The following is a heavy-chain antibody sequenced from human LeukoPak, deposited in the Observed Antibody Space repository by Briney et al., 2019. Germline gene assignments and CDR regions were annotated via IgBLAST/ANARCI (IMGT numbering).Heavy chain of an antibody. CDR3: ARRTYYYGSGSYSPFDP. V-gene: IGHV3-7*01. D-gene: IGHD3-10*01. CDR2: IKQDGSEK. CDR1: GFTFSDYY. Sequence: PGGSLRLSCAASGFTFSDYYMSWIRQAPGKGLEWVANIKQDGSEKYYVDSVKGRFTISRDNAKNSLYLQMNSLRAEDTAVYYCARRTYYYGSGSYSPFDPWGQGTLVTVSS. J-gene: IGHJ5*02.